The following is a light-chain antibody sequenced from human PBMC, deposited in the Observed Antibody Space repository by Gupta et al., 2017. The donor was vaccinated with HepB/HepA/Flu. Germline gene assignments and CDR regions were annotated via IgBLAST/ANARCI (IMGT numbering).Light chain of an antibody. CDR1: QSVSSN. J-gene: IGKJ1*01. CDR2: GAS. V-gene: IGKV3-15*01. CDR3: QQYKNWPRT. Sequence: EIVLPQSPATLSVSPGERATLSCRASQSVSSNLAWYQQKPGKAPRLLIYGASTRATGIPARFSGSGSGTEFTLTISSLQSEDFAVYYCQQYKNWPRTFGQGTKVEIK.